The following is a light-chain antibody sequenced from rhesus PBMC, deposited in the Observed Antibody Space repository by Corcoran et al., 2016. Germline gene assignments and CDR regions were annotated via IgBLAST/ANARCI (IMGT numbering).Light chain of an antibody. CDR3: QQHNSTPFT. V-gene: IGKV1-21*01. J-gene: IGKJ3*01. CDR1: QGISNW. CDR2: KAS. Sequence: DIQMTQSPSSLSASVGDRVTITCRASQGISNWLAWYQQKPVKTPKLRIYKASPLQSGVTSRFSGSGSVTEVTLTISSLQPEDFATYYCQQHNSTPFTFGPGTKLDIK.